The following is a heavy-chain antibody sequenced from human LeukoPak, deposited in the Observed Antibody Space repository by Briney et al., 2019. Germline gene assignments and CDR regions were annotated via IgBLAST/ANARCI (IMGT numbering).Heavy chain of an antibody. J-gene: IGHJ3*02. V-gene: IGHV3-30*04. CDR3: ARDLANIHTTGSTYDGFDI. D-gene: IGHD1-1*01. CDR2: ISYDGSNK. CDR1: GFTFSSYA. Sequence: GRSLRLSCAASGFTFSSYAMHWVRQAPGKGLEWVAVISYDGSNKYYADSVKGRFTISRDNSKNTLYLQMNSLRAEDTAVYYCARDLANIHTTGSTYDGFDIWGQGTMVTVSS.